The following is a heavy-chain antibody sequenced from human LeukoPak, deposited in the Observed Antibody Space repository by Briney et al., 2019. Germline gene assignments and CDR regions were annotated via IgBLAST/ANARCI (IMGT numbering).Heavy chain of an antibody. CDR1: GFTFSSYS. D-gene: IGHD6-13*01. J-gene: IGHJ6*02. CDR2: IKQDGSEK. CDR3: AREFSSSWAYYYYGMDV. Sequence: GGSLRLSCAASGFTFSSYSMNWVRQAPGKGLEWVANIKQDGSEKYYVDSVKGRFTISRDNAKNSLYLQMNSLRAEDTAVYYCAREFSSSWAYYYYGMDVWGQGTTVTVSS. V-gene: IGHV3-7*01.